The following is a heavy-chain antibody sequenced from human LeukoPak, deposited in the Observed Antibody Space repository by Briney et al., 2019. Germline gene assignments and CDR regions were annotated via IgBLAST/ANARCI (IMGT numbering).Heavy chain of an antibody. CDR1: GFTLSSYW. CDR2: IKEDGSEK. D-gene: IGHD3-10*01. CDR3: ARDWVAGVPFDAFDI. V-gene: IGHV3-7*03. J-gene: IGHJ3*02. Sequence: GGSLGLSCAASGFTLSSYWMSWVRQAPGKGLEWVANIKEDGSEKYYVDSVKGRFTISRDNAQNSVYLHMNSLTAEDTALYYCARDWVAGVPFDAFDIWGQGTMVSVSS.